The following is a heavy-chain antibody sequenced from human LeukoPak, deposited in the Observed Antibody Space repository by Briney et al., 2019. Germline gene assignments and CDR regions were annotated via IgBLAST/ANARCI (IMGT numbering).Heavy chain of an antibody. J-gene: IGHJ3*02. Sequence: GGSLRLSCAASGFTFSSYAMSWVRQAPGKGLEWVSAISGSGGSTYYADSVKGRFTISRDNSKNTLYLQMNSLRAEDTAVYYCTPLVSRYFDSGGWTDAFDIWGQGTMVTVSS. CDR2: ISGSGGST. V-gene: IGHV3-23*01. D-gene: IGHD3-9*01. CDR1: GFTFSSYA. CDR3: TPLVSRYFDSGGWTDAFDI.